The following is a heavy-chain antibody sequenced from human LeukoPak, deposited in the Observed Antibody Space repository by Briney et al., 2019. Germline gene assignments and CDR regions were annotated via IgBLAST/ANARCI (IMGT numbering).Heavy chain of an antibody. CDR1: GFTFSNYN. Sequence: PGGYLRLSCAASGFTFSNYNINWVRQAPGTGLEWVSSISSRGSYIYYADSVKGRFAISADNAMNSLYLQMNSLRAEDTAVYYCARGYSSSWYDLYYFDYWGQGTLVTVSS. CDR3: ARGYSSSWYDLYYFDY. CDR2: ISSRGSYI. V-gene: IGHV3-21*01. J-gene: IGHJ4*02. D-gene: IGHD6-13*01.